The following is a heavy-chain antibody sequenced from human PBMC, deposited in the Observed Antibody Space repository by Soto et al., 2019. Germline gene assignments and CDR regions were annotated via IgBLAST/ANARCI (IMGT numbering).Heavy chain of an antibody. CDR1: GYTFTSYA. CDR3: ASGRAGGGWLHFTWFDP. D-gene: IGHD3-16*01. Sequence: QVQLVQSGAEVKKPGASVKVSCKASGYTFTSYAMHWVRQAPGQRREWMGWSTAGNVNTKYSQKFQGRVTITRDTSPRTAYMVLSSLRSEDTAVYYCASGRAGGGWLHFTWFDPWGQGTLVTVSS. V-gene: IGHV1-3*01. CDR2: STAGNVNT. J-gene: IGHJ5*02.